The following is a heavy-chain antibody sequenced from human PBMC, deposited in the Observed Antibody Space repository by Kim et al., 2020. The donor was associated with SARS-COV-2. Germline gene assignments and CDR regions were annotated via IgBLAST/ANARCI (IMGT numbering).Heavy chain of an antibody. CDR2: ST. D-gene: IGHD5-12*01. CDR3: ARALDGYSDY. Sequence: STNYNPSLKSRVTISVDTSKKQLSLKLSSVTAADTAVYYCARALDGYSDYWGQGTLVTVSS. J-gene: IGHJ4*02. V-gene: IGHV4-59*01.